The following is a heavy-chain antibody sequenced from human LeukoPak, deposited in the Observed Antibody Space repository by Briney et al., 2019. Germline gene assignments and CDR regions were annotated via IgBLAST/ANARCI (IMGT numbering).Heavy chain of an antibody. CDR1: VFTFSTYW. D-gene: IGHD3-22*01. V-gene: IGHV3-7*01. CDR3: ARGGAQWLTYYGSSGYTGGGMDV. Sequence: GGSLRLSCVASVFTFSTYWMNWVREAPAKGLGCVVNVKQQGKEKYYVDSVKGRFTISKDNAKNSLYLQVNSVRAEDTAVYYCARGGAQWLTYYGSSGYTGGGMDVWGQGTAVTVSS. CDR2: VKQQGKEK. J-gene: IGHJ6*02.